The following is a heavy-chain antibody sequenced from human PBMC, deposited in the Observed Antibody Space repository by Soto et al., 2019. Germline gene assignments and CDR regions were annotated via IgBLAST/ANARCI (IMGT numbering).Heavy chain of an antibody. CDR2: IYYSGST. V-gene: IGHV4-30-4*01. Sequence: SETLSLTCTVSGGSISSGDYYWSWIRQPPGKGLEWIGYIYYSGSTYYNPSLKSRVTISVDTSKNQFSLKLSSVTAADTAVYYCARDRRYYDSSGYYLRGLGAFDIWGQGTMVTVSS. D-gene: IGHD3-22*01. J-gene: IGHJ3*02. CDR3: ARDRRYYDSSGYYLRGLGAFDI. CDR1: GGSISSGDYY.